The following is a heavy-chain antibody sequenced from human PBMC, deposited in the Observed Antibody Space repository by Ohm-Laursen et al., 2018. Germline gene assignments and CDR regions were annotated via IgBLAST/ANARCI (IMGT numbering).Heavy chain of an antibody. J-gene: IGHJ4*02. CDR1: GFTFVDYA. CDR2: IRWNSGSI. D-gene: IGHD2-15*01. V-gene: IGHV3-9*01. Sequence: SLRLSCAAFGFTFVDYAMHWVRQAPGKGLEWVSGIRWNSGSIVYADSVKGRFTISRDNAKNSLYLQMNSLRAEDTAVYYCARPDRMCSGGSCYSIAFDYWGQGTLVTVSS. CDR3: ARPDRMCSGGSCYSIAFDY.